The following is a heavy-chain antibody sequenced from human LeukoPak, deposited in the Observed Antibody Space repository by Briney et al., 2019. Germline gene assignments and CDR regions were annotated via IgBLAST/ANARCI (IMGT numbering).Heavy chain of an antibody. Sequence: GGSLRLSCAASGFTFSSYGMSWVRQAPGKGLEWVSAISGSGGSTYYAGSVKGRFTISRDNSKNTLYLQMNSLKTEDTAVYYCTPLVVTGADYWGQGTLVTVSS. CDR3: TPLVVTGADY. CDR1: GFTFSSYG. D-gene: IGHD2-21*02. V-gene: IGHV3-23*01. J-gene: IGHJ4*02. CDR2: ISGSGGST.